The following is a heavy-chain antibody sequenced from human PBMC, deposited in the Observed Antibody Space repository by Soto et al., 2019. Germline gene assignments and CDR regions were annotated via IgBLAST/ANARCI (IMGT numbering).Heavy chain of an antibody. D-gene: IGHD3-10*01. Sequence: GGSLRLSCAVSGVTVNSNFMSWVRQAPGKGLEWVSVIFSGGNADYADSVKGRFIMSRDISKNTLYLQMNSLRAEDTAVYFCVKEFRGSFDYWGQGTLVTVSS. CDR2: IFSGGNA. CDR1: GVTVNSNF. CDR3: VKEFRGSFDY. V-gene: IGHV3-53*01. J-gene: IGHJ4*02.